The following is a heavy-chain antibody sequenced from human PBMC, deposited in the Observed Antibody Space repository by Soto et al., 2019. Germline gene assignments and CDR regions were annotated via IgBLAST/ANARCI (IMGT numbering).Heavy chain of an antibody. CDR3: AGGSNVNDGYGYTYYFDY. Sequence: SETLSLTCAVYGGSFSGYYWSWIRQPPGKGLEWIGEINHSGSTNYNPSLKSRGTISVDTSKNQFSLKLSSVTAADTAVYYCAGGSNVNDGYGYTYYFDYWGQGTLVTVSS. CDR1: GGSFSGYY. V-gene: IGHV4-34*01. CDR2: INHSGST. D-gene: IGHD5-18*01. J-gene: IGHJ4*02.